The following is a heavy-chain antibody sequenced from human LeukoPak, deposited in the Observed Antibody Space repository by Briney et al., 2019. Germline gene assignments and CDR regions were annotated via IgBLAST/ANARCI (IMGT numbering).Heavy chain of an antibody. Sequence: SVKVSCKASGFTFTSSAMQWVRQARGQRLEWIGWIVVGSGNTNYAQKFQGRVTMTRDTSISTAYMELSRLRSDDTAVYYCARGGRGYWGQGTLVTVSS. CDR3: ARGGRGY. CDR2: IVVGSGNT. V-gene: IGHV1-58*02. CDR1: GFTFTSSA. J-gene: IGHJ4*02. D-gene: IGHD6-25*01.